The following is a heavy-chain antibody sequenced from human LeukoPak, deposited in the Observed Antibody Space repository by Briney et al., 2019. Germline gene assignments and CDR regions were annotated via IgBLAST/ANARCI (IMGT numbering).Heavy chain of an antibody. Sequence: PSETLSLTCAVYGGSFSGYYWSWIRQPPGKGLEWIGEINHSGSTNYNPSLKSRVTISVDTSKNQFSLKLSSVTAADTAVYYCARTPAAAGTPTHDYWGQGTLVTVPS. CDR3: ARTPAAAGTPTHDY. CDR2: INHSGST. V-gene: IGHV4-34*01. D-gene: IGHD6-13*01. CDR1: GGSFSGYY. J-gene: IGHJ4*02.